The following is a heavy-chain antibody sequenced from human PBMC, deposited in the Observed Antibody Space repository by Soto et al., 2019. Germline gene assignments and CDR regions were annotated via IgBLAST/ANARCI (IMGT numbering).Heavy chain of an antibody. V-gene: IGHV3-48*03. CDR3: ANIHYGSLDY. D-gene: IGHD4-17*01. J-gene: IGHJ4*02. CDR1: GFTFSSYE. CDR2: ISRSGDVI. Sequence: PGGSLRLSCAGSGFTFSSYEMNWVRQAPGKGLEWVSYISRSGDVIYYADSVKGRFTVSRDNAKNSLYLQMNSLRADDTAVYYCANIHYGSLDYWGQGTLVTVSS.